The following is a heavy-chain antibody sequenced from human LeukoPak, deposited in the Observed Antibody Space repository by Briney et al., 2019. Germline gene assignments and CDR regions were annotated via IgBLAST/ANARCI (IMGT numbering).Heavy chain of an antibody. CDR1: GGTFSSYA. D-gene: IGHD5-24*01. J-gene: IGHJ4*02. Sequence: ASVKVSCKASGGTFSSYAINWVRQATGQGLEWMGWMNPNSGNTGYAQKFQGRVTMTRNTSISTAYMELSSLRSEDTAVYYCARGRGRERAFDYWGQGTLVTVSS. CDR3: ARGRGRERAFDY. CDR2: MNPNSGNT. V-gene: IGHV1-8*02.